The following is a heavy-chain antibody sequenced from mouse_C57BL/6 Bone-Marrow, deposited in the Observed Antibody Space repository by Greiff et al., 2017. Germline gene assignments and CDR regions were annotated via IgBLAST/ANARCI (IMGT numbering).Heavy chain of an antibody. D-gene: IGHD1-1*01. CDR1: GYTFTSYG. CDR3: DVSAVVASWYFDD. J-gene: IGHJ1*03. CDR2: IYPRSGNT. V-gene: IGHV1-81*01. Sequence: QVQLQQSGAELARPGASVKLSCKASGYTFTSYGISWVKQRTGQGLEWIGEIYPRSGNTYYNQKFKGKATLTADKSSSTAYMELRSLTSEDSAVYFCDVSAVVASWYFDDWGTGTTVTVSS.